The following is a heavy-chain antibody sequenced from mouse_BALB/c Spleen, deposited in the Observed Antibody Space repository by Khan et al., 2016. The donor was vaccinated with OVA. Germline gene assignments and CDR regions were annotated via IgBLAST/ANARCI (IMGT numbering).Heavy chain of an antibody. CDR1: GYSITTNYA. CDR2: ISYSGST. CDR3: ARKNYYGYAVDY. D-gene: IGHD1-1*01. V-gene: IGHV3-2*02. J-gene: IGHJ4*01. Sequence: EVQLQESGPGLVKPSQSLSLTCTVTGYSITTNYAWDWIRQFPGNKLEWMGYISYSGSTSYNPSLKSRISITRDTSKNQFFPQLNSVTTEDTATYYCARKNYYGYAVDYWGQGTSVTVSS.